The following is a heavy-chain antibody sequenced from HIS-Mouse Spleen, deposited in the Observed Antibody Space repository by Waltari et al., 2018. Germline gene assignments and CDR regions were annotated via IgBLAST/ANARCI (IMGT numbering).Heavy chain of an antibody. D-gene: IGHD3-22*01. CDR2: IWYDGSNK. Sequence: QVQLVESGGGGVQPGRSVSPSCSASGFTFSVYGMRRVRQAPGKGWEWVAVIWYDGSNKYYADSVKGRFTISRDNSKNTLYLQMNSLRAEDTAVYYCAKDVLVVINSSAFDIWGQGTMVTVSS. J-gene: IGHJ3*02. CDR3: AKDVLVVINSSAFDI. V-gene: IGHV3-33*06. CDR1: GFTFSVYG.